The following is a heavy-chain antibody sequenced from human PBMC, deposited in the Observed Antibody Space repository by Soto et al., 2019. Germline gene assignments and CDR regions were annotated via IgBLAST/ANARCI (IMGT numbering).Heavy chain of an antibody. CDR3: ARRYCSSTSCYAPFDY. D-gene: IGHD2-2*01. CDR1: GGTFSSYA. V-gene: IGHV1-69*13. Sequence: SVKVSCKASGGTFSSYAISWVRQAPGQGLEWMGGIIPIFGTANYAQKFQGRVTITADESTSTAYMELSSLRSEDTAVYYCARRYCSSTSCYAPFDYWAREPWSPSPQ. CDR2: IIPIFGTA. J-gene: IGHJ4*02.